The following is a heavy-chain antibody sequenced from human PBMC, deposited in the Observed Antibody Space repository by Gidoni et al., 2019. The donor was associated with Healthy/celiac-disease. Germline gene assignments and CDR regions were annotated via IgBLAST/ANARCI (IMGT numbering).Heavy chain of an antibody. J-gene: IGHJ6*03. CDR1: GGSFSGYY. CDR2: INHSGST. Sequence: QVQLQQWGAGLLKPSETLSLTCAVYGGSFSGYYWSWIRQPPGKGLEWIGEINHSGSTNYNPSLKSRVTISVDTSKNQFSLKLSSVTAADTAVYYCARARPYAVQWRGRYYYMDVWGKGTTVTVSS. D-gene: IGHD6-19*01. V-gene: IGHV4-34*01. CDR3: ARARPYAVQWRGRYYYMDV.